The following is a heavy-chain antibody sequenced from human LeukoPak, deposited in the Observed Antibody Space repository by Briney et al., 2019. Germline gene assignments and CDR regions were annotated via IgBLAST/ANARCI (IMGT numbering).Heavy chain of an antibody. D-gene: IGHD6-19*01. CDR3: ARDSRYSSGWFDY. J-gene: IGHJ4*02. V-gene: IGHV3-53*01. CDR2: IYSGGST. CDR1: GFTVSSNY. Sequence: GGSLRLSCAASGFTVSSNYMSWVRQAPGKGLEWVSVIYSGGSTYYADSVKGRFTISRDNSKNTLYLQMNSLRAEDTAVYYCARDSRYSSGWFDYWGQGTLVTVSS.